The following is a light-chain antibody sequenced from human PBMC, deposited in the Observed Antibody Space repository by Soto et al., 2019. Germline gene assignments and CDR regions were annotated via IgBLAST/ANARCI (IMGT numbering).Light chain of an antibody. Sequence: EIVLTQSPATLSLSPGERATLSCRASQSISSYLAWYQRKPDQAPRLLIYDASNRATGIPARFSGSESGTDFNLTISGLEPEDFAVYYCHQRSTWPFTFGPANKVDIK. CDR1: QSISSY. J-gene: IGKJ3*01. V-gene: IGKV3-11*01. CDR3: HQRSTWPFT. CDR2: DAS.